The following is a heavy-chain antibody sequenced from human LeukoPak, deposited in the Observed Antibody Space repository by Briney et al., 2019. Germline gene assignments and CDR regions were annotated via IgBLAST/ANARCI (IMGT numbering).Heavy chain of an antibody. CDR3: ARDYLGMDV. V-gene: IGHV3-48*02. CDR1: GFTFSSYS. Sequence: GGSLRLSCAASGFTFSSYSMNWVRQAPGKGLEWLSYFNTYTNTIYYAGSVKGRFTISRDNAKNSLYLQMNSLRDEDTAVYYCARDYLGMDVWGQGTTVTVSS. J-gene: IGHJ6*02. CDR2: FNTYTNTI.